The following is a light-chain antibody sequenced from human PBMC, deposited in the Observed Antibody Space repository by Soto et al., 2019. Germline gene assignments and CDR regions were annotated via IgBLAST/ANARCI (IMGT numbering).Light chain of an antibody. CDR3: QQFNSYPPEFT. V-gene: IGKV1-13*02. Sequence: AIQLTQSPSSLSASVGDRVTITCRASQGISSALAWYQQKPGXXPKLLIYDASSLESGVPSRFSGSGXGTXFTLTISSLQPEDFATYYCQQFNSYPPEFTFGPGTKVDIK. CDR2: DAS. J-gene: IGKJ3*01. CDR1: QGISSA.